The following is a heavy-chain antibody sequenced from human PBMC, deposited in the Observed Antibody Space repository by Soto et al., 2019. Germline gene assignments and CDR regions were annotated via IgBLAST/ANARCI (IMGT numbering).Heavy chain of an antibody. V-gene: IGHV4-59*01. D-gene: IGHD6-19*01. CDR2: IYSSGST. CDR3: ARRSEWLAFDY. Sequence: VQLQESGPGLVKPSETLSLTCTVSGGSISSYYWSWIRQPPGKALEWIGYIYSSGSTSYNASLKRRVTISVDTSKNQFSLTLSSVTAADTAVYYCARRSEWLAFDYWGQGTLVTVSS. J-gene: IGHJ4*02. CDR1: GGSISSYY.